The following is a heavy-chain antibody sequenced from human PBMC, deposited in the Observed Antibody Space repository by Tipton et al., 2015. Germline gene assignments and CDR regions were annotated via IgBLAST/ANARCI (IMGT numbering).Heavy chain of an antibody. J-gene: IGHJ6*02. D-gene: IGHD2-8*01. V-gene: IGHV4-4*07. CDR3: ARAMYYDLDV. CDR1: GGSISNYY. CDR2: IHGSGPA. Sequence: TLSLTCTVSGGSISNYYWTWIRQPAGKGLEWIGRIHGSGPANYNPSLKGRASMSVDTSNNQFSLRLGSVTAADTAVYYCARAMYYDLDVWGQGTTVTVAS.